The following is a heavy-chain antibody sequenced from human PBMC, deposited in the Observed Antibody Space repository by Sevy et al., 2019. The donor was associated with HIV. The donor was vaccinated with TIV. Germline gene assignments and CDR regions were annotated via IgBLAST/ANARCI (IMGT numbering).Heavy chain of an antibody. CDR1: RFTFSSYA. CDR3: ARESASGTPGGVYYYYYNMDV. D-gene: IGHD6-13*01. CDR2: ISTRSSAI. Sequence: GGSLRLSCAASRFTFSSYAMSWVRQAPGKGLEWVSAISTRSSAIYYADSMKGRFTISRDNSKNSLYLQMNSLRAEDTAVYYCARESASGTPGGVYYYYYNMDVWGQGTTVTVSS. V-gene: IGHV3-48*01. J-gene: IGHJ6*02.